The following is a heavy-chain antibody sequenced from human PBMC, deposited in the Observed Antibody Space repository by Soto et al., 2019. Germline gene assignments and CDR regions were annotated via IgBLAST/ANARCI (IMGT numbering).Heavy chain of an antibody. D-gene: IGHD2-21*02. CDR1: GDTFTDYY. J-gene: IGHJ4*02. Sequence: QVQLMQSGAEVKKPGASVKVSCKASGDTFTDYYIHWVRQAPGQGLEWMGTVNPSGGHTTYAQHFLGRVTMTRDTSTITIYLELTSLTSDDTAIYYCARGGHVVVVTAALDSWGQGTLVTVSS. CDR3: ARGGHVVVVTAALDS. V-gene: IGHV1-46*01. CDR2: VNPSGGHT.